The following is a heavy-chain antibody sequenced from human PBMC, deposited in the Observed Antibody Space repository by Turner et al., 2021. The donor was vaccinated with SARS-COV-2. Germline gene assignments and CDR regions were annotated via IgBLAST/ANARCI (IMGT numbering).Heavy chain of an antibody. J-gene: IGHJ4*02. V-gene: IGHV1-46*01. CDR2: INPSGGST. CDR3: ARSGGGFDY. CDR1: GSTFTSYY. D-gene: IGHD2-15*01. Sequence: VQLVQSGAEAKNPGASVLLSCKASGSTFTSYYMHRVRQAPGQGLGWMGIINPSGGSTGNAKKIQSRVTMTRETSTSTVYMELSSLGSEDTAVYYCARSGGGFDYWGQGTLVTVSS.